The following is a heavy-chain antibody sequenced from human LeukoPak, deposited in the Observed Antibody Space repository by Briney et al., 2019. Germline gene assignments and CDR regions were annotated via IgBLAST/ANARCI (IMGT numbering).Heavy chain of an antibody. J-gene: IGHJ6*03. CDR3: AKAASKRTDYGDYAFYYYMDV. V-gene: IGHV3-30*02. D-gene: IGHD4-17*01. Sequence: GGSLRLPCAASGFTFSAYGMHWVRQAPGKGLDWVAFIHYDGSNKYYADSVKGRFTISRDDSKNTLYLQMNSLRAEDTAVYYCAKAASKRTDYGDYAFYYYMDVWGKGTTVTISS. CDR2: IHYDGSNK. CDR1: GFTFSAYG.